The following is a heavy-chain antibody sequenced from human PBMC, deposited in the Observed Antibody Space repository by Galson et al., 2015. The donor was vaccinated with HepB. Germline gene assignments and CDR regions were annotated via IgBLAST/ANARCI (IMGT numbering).Heavy chain of an antibody. CDR3: ARGGDYGSFDY. CDR1: GFTFSDYY. D-gene: IGHD2-21*02. V-gene: IGHV3-11*03. CDR2: ISSSSSYT. Sequence: SLRLSCAATGFTFSDYYMSWIRQAPGKGLEWVSYISSSSSYTNYADSVKGRFTISRDNAKNSLYLQMNSLRGEDTAVYYCARGGDYGSFDYWGQGTLVTVSS. J-gene: IGHJ4*02.